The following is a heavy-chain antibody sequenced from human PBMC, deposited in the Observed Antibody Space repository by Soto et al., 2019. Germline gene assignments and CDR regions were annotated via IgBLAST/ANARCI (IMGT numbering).Heavy chain of an antibody. CDR3: ARKSYYVDSGFYDF. CDR1: GGSISSSSYF. J-gene: IGHJ4*02. D-gene: IGHD3-22*01. V-gene: IGHV3-21*01. Sequence: ETLSLTCSVSGGSISSSSYFWGWVRQAPGKGLEWVSSISPTSEYIYHADSVKGRFTISRDNAENSLYLQMDSLRADDTAVYYCARKSYYVDSGFYDFWGQGALVTVSS. CDR2: ISPTSEYI.